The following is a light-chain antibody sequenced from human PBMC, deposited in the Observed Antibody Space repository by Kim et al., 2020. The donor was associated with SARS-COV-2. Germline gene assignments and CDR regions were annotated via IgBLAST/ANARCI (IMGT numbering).Light chain of an antibody. Sequence: GQSVTIYCSGSSSNIGSNYVYWYQQLPGTAPKLLIYRNNQRPSGVPDRFSGSKSGTSASLAISGLRSEDEADYYCAAWDDSLSGPVFGGGTQLTVL. J-gene: IGLJ3*02. CDR1: SSNIGSNY. CDR3: AAWDDSLSGPV. CDR2: RNN. V-gene: IGLV1-47*01.